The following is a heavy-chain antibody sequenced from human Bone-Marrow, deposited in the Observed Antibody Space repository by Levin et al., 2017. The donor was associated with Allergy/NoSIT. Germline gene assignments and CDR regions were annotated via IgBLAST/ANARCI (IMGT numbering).Heavy chain of an antibody. CDR1: GFTFSSYS. CDR2: ISSSSSYI. CDR3: ARAEPADTMIVVVIPPFFDY. Sequence: GESLKISCAASGFTFSSYSMNWVRQAPGKGLEWVSSISSSSSYIYYADSVKGRFTISRDNAKNSLYLQMNSLRAEDTAVYYCARAEPADTMIVVVIPPFFDYWGQGTLVTVSS. J-gene: IGHJ4*02. V-gene: IGHV3-21*01. D-gene: IGHD3-22*01.